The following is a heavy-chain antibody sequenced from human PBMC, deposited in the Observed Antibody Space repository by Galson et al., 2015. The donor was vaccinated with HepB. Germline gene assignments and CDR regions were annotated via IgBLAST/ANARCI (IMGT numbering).Heavy chain of an antibody. CDR1: GLGFSSYG. Sequence: SLRLSCAASGLGFSSYGMHWVRQAPGKGLEWVAVISDDGSYKYYADSVRGRFTISRDNSKNTLYLRMNSLRAEDTALYYCAKGGVDISSYGMDVWGQGTTVTVSS. CDR2: ISDDGSYK. J-gene: IGHJ6*02. CDR3: AKGGVDISSYGMDV. D-gene: IGHD3-9*01. V-gene: IGHV3-30*18.